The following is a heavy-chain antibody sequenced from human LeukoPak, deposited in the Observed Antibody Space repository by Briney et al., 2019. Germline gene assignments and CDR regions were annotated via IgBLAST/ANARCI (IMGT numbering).Heavy chain of an antibody. Sequence: GGSLRLSCAASGFTCSSYSMNWVRQAPGKGLEWVSSISSSSSYIYYADSVKGRFTISRDNAKNALYLQMNSLRAEDTAVYYCATGSGWYWNYFDYWGQGTLVTVSS. V-gene: IGHV3-21*01. CDR3: ATGSGWYWNYFDY. CDR2: ISSSSSYI. D-gene: IGHD6-19*01. J-gene: IGHJ4*02. CDR1: GFTCSSYS.